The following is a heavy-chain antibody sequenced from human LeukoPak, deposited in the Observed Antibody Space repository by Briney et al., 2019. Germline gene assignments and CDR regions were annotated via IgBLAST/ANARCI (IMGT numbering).Heavy chain of an antibody. Sequence: SETLSLTCIVSGGSLSNSSHYWGWIRQPPGKGLEWIGSIYYSGSTYYSPSLKSRVTISVDTSKNQFSLKLRSVTAADTAVYHCARHWAYCSGGTCYSFDDWGQGTLVTVSS. CDR1: GGSLSNSSHY. J-gene: IGHJ4*02. D-gene: IGHD2-15*01. CDR3: ARHWAYCSGGTCYSFDD. CDR2: IYYSGST. V-gene: IGHV4-39*01.